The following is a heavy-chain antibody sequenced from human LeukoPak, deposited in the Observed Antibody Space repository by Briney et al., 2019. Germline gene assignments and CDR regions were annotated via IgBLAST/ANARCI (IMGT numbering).Heavy chain of an antibody. CDR1: GYRFSSYW. CDR2: IYPGDSDT. D-gene: IGHD3-22*01. Sequence: GESLKISCKGSGYRFSSYWIGWVRQMPGKGLEWMGIIYPGDSDTRYSPSFQGQVTISADKSISTAYLQWSSLKASDTAMYYCARKDYYDSSGYHYWGQGTLVTVSS. J-gene: IGHJ4*02. V-gene: IGHV5-51*01. CDR3: ARKDYYDSSGYHY.